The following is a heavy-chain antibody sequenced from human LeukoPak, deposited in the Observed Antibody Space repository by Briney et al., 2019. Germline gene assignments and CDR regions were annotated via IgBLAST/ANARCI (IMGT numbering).Heavy chain of an antibody. CDR1: GFTFSSYS. CDR2: ISSSSSYI. D-gene: IGHD3-10*01. J-gene: IGHJ4*02. CDR3: ARDPVLLWFGAFDY. V-gene: IGHV3-21*01. Sequence: GGSLRPSCAASGFTFSSYSMSWVRQAPGKGLEWVSSISSSSSYIYYADSVKGRFTISRDNAKNSPYLQMNSLRAEDTAVYYCARDPVLLWFGAFDYWGQGTLVTVSS.